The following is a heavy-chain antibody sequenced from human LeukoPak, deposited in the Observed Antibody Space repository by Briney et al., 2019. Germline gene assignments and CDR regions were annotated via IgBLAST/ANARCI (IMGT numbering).Heavy chain of an antibody. J-gene: IGHJ4*02. CDR1: GFTFSSYG. CDR2: ISYDGSNK. CDR3: AKDRDSGYDRMYCWFDY. D-gene: IGHD5-12*01. V-gene: IGHV3-30*18. Sequence: GRSLRLSCAASGFTFSSYGMHWVRQAPGKGLEWVSVISYDGSNKYYADSVKGRFTISRDNSKNTLYLQMNSLRAEDTAVYYCAKDRDSGYDRMYCWFDYWGQGTLVTVSS.